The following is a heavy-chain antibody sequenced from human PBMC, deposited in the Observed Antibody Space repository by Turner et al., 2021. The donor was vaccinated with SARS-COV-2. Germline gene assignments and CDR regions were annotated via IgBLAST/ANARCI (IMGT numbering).Heavy chain of an antibody. Sequence: EVQLVESGGGLVKPGGSLRLSCAASGFPFSSYNMNWARQAPGKGLEWVSSISSSRSYIYYADSGKGRFTISRDNAKNSLYLQMNSLRAEDTAVYYCARDRIVRNWNDVPKPTYGMDVWGQGTTVTVSS. J-gene: IGHJ6*02. V-gene: IGHV3-21*01. CDR2: ISSSRSYI. CDR1: GFPFSSYN. D-gene: IGHD1-20*01. CDR3: ARDRIVRNWNDVPKPTYGMDV.